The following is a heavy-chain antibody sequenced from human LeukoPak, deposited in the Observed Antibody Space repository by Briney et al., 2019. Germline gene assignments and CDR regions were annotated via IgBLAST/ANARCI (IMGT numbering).Heavy chain of an antibody. Sequence: ASVKVSCKASGGTFSSYAISWVRRAPGQGLEWMGRIIPILGIANYAQKFQGRVTITADKSTSTAYMQLSSLRSEDTAVYYCARAPVDGYYDSSGYYYNPFDYWGQGTLVTVSS. CDR2: IIPILGIA. J-gene: IGHJ4*02. CDR1: GGTFSSYA. V-gene: IGHV1-69*04. D-gene: IGHD3-22*01. CDR3: ARAPVDGYYDSSGYYYNPFDY.